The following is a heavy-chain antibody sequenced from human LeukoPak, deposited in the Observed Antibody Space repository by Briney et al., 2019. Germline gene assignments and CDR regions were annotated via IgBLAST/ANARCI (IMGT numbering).Heavy chain of an antibody. CDR1: GGTFSSYA. D-gene: IGHD6-19*01. CDR2: IIPILGIA. J-gene: IGHJ2*01. CDR3: ARDGQQWLGSGNTRYFDL. V-gene: IGHV1-69*04. Sequence: ASVKVSCKASGGTFSSYATSWVRQAPGQGLEWMGRIIPILGIANYAQKFQGRVTITADKSTSTAYMELSSLRSEDTAVYYCARDGQQWLGSGNTRYFDLWGRGTLVTVSS.